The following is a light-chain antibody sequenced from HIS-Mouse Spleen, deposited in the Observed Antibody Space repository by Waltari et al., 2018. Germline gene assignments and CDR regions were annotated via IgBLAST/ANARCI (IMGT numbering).Light chain of an antibody. Sequence: NFMLTQPHSVSESPGKTVTISCTGSSGSIASNYVQWYQQRPGSAPTTVIYEANQRPLGVHERLSCSIGSASNAAALTISGVKTEDEAYYYCQSYDSSNWVFGGGTKLTVL. CDR3: QSYDSSNWV. CDR1: SGSIASNY. CDR2: EAN. V-gene: IGLV6-57*02. J-gene: IGLJ3*02.